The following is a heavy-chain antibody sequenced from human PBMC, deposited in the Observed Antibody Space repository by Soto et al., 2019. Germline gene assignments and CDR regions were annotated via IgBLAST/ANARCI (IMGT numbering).Heavy chain of an antibody. CDR1: VGSISSSNW. J-gene: IGHJ5*02. D-gene: IGHD6-6*01. CDR2: IYHSGST. CDR3: ARVGYSSSSEIWFDP. V-gene: IGHV4-4*02. Sequence: SETLSLTCAVSVGSISSSNWWSWVRQPPGKGLEWIGEIYHSGSTNYNPSLKSRVTISVDKSKNQFSLKLSSVTAADTAVYYCARVGYSSSSEIWFDPWGQGTLVTVSS.